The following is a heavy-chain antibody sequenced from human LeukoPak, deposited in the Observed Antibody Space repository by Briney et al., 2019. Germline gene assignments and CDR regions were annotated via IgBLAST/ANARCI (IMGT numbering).Heavy chain of an antibody. V-gene: IGHV4-39*07. J-gene: IGHJ5*02. CDR1: GGSISSSSYY. CDR3: ARDPFTYYGSGSPSGWFDP. CDR2: IYYSGST. Sequence: PSETLSLTCTVSGGSISSSSYYWGWIRQPPGKGLEWIGSIYYSGSTYYNPSLKSRVTISVDTSKNRFSLKLSSVTAADTAVYYCARDPFTYYGSGSPSGWFDPWGQGTLVTVSS. D-gene: IGHD3-10*01.